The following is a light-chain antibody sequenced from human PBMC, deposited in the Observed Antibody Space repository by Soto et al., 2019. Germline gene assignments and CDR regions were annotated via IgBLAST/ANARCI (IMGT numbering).Light chain of an antibody. CDR2: RAS. Sequence: IQMTQSPATLSVSVGDRVTITCRASQSIEDLLAWYQQKPGIAPKLLVYRASTLESGVPSRFSGSGSGTEFTLTINSLQPDDFATYFCQQYRSYSTFGQGTKVEI. CDR3: QQYRSYST. J-gene: IGKJ1*01. CDR1: QSIEDL. V-gene: IGKV1-5*03.